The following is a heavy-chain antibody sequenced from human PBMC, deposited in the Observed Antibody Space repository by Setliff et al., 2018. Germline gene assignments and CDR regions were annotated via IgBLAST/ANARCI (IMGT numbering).Heavy chain of an antibody. Sequence: ETLSLTCTVSGGSISSSTYYWGWIRQPPGKGLEWVSAISGSGGSTYYADSVKGRFTISRDISKNTVYLQMNSLRVEDTAVYFCAKVYRDYGNSVDAFDVWGQGTMVTVSS. D-gene: IGHD4-17*01. V-gene: IGHV3-23*01. CDR3: AKVYRDYGNSVDAFDV. CDR2: ISGSGGST. CDR1: GGSISSSTYY. J-gene: IGHJ3*01.